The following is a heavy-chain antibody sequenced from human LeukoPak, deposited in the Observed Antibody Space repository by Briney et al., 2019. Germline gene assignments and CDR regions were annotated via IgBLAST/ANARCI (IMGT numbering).Heavy chain of an antibody. CDR2: ISGSGDNT. CDR1: GFTFSSYA. D-gene: IGHD3-22*01. V-gene: IGHV3-23*01. Sequence: GGSLRLSCAASGFTFSSYAMSCVRQAPGKGLEWVSGISGSGDNTYYADSVKGRFTISRDNSKNTLYVQVNSLGTEDTAAYYCAKGSYYDSSGSFYFDYWGQGTLVTVSS. CDR3: AKGSYYDSSGSFYFDY. J-gene: IGHJ4*02.